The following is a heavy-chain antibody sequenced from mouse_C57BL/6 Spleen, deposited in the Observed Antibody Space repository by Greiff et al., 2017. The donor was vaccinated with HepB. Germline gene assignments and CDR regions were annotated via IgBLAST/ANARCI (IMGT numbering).Heavy chain of an antibody. Sequence: VQLQQPGAELVKPGASVKLSCKASGYTFTSYWMHWVKQRPGQGLEWIGMIHPNSGSTNYNEKFKSKATLTVDKSSSTAYMQLSSLTSEDSAVYYCARGGNSFYWYFDVWGTGTTGTVSS. CDR2: IHPNSGST. CDR1: GYTFTSYW. CDR3: ARGGNSFYWYFDV. D-gene: IGHD2-1*01. J-gene: IGHJ1*03. V-gene: IGHV1-64*01.